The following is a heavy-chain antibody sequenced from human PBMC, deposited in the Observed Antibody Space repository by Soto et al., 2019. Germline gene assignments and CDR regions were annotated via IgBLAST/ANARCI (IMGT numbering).Heavy chain of an antibody. V-gene: IGHV1-69*12. D-gene: IGHD1-1*01. Sequence: QVQLVQSGAEVKKPGSSVKVSCRASGGTFSSYAISWVRQAPGQGLEWMGGIIPIFGTANYAQKFQGRVTITADESTSTAYMELSSLRSEDTAVYYCARDDASRNQGSGWFDPWGQGTLVTVSS. CDR1: GGTFSSYA. J-gene: IGHJ5*02. CDR3: ARDDASRNQGSGWFDP. CDR2: IIPIFGTA.